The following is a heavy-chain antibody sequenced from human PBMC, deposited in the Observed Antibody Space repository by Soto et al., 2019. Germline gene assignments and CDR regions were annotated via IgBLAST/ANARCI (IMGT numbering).Heavy chain of an antibody. Sequence: GGSLRLSCAASGFTFDDYAMHWVRQAPGKGLEWVSGISWNSGSICYVDSVKGRFTISRDNAKNSLYLQMNSLRAEDTALYYCAKDGYSSGWYGRAADYWGQGTLVTVSS. V-gene: IGHV3-9*01. J-gene: IGHJ4*02. CDR3: AKDGYSSGWYGRAADY. CDR2: ISWNSGSI. D-gene: IGHD6-19*01. CDR1: GFTFDDYA.